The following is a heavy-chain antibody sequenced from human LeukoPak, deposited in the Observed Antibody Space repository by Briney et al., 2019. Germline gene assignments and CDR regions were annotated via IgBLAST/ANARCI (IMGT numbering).Heavy chain of an antibody. CDR2: IYTSGST. CDR3: ARDYPQLYYYDSSGSPFDI. J-gene: IGHJ3*02. V-gene: IGHV4-4*07. D-gene: IGHD3-22*01. CDR1: GFTFSDYY. Sequence: PGGSLRLSCAASGFTFSDYYMSWIRQPAGKGLEWIGRIYTSGSTNYNPSLKSRVTMSVDTSKNQFSLKLSSVTAADTAVYYCARDYPQLYYYDSSGSPFDIWGQGTMVTVSS.